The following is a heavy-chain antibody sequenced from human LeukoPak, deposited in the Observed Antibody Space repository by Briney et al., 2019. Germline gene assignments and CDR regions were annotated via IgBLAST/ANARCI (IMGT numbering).Heavy chain of an antibody. Sequence: ASVKVFCKASGYTFTSYGISWVRQAPGQGLEWMGWISAYNGNTNYAQKLQGRVTMTTDTSTSTAYMELRSLRSDDTAVYYCARVPLEDCSSTSCYTPQIDPWGQGTLVTVSS. CDR2: ISAYNGNT. J-gene: IGHJ5*02. V-gene: IGHV1-18*01. CDR3: ARVPLEDCSSTSCYTPQIDP. CDR1: GYTFTSYG. D-gene: IGHD2-2*02.